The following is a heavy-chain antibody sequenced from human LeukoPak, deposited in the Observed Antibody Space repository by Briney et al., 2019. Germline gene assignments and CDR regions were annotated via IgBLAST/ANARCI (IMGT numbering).Heavy chain of an antibody. CDR3: AKDLVLRYFDWLLLFDY. Sequence: GGSLRLSCAASGFTFSSYAVSWVRQAPGKGLEWVSTISGSGGSAYYADSVKGRFTISRDNSKNTLYLQMNSLRAEDTAVYYCAKDLVLRYFDWLLLFDYWGQGTLVTVSS. CDR1: GFTFSSYA. D-gene: IGHD3-9*01. J-gene: IGHJ4*02. V-gene: IGHV3-23*01. CDR2: ISGSGGSA.